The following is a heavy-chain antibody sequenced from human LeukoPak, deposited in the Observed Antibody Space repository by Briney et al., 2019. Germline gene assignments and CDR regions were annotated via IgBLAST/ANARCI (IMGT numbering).Heavy chain of an antibody. CDR1: GGSFSGYY. D-gene: IGHD5-18*01. CDR2: INHSGST. J-gene: IGHJ5*02. V-gene: IGHV4-34*01. Sequence: SETLSLTCAVYGGSFSGYYWSWIRQPPGKGLEWIGEINHSGSTNYNPPLKSRVTISVDTSKNQFSLKLSSVTAADTAVYYCASLNRIQLWLSEDYNWFDPWGQGTLVTVSS. CDR3: ASLNRIQLWLSEDYNWFDP.